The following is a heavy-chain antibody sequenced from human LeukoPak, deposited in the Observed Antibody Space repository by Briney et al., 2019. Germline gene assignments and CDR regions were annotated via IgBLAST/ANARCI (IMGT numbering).Heavy chain of an antibody. CDR2: ISGSGGST. V-gene: IGHV3-23*01. Sequence: GGSLRLSCAASGFTFSSYAMSWVRQAPGKGLEWVSAISGSGGSTYYADSVKGRFTISRDNSKNTLYLQMNSLRAEDTAVYYCAKDPRYCSSTSCYLVWGQGTQVTVSS. CDR1: GFTFSSYA. CDR3: AKDPRYCSSTSCYLV. J-gene: IGHJ4*02. D-gene: IGHD2-2*01.